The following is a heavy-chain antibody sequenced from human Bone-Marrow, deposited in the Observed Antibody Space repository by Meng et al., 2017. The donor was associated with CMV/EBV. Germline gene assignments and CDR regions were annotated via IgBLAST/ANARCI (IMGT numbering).Heavy chain of an antibody. Sequence: GGSLRLSCAASGFTFSSYAMSWVRQAPGKGLEWVSAISGSGGSTYYADSVKGRFTISRDNSKNTLYLQMNSLRAEDTAVYYCARGPTYYDFWSGEPIDYWGQGTLVTVSS. CDR2: ISGSGGST. D-gene: IGHD3-3*01. V-gene: IGHV3-23*01. CDR3: ARGPTYYDFWSGEPIDY. CDR1: GFTFSSYA. J-gene: IGHJ4*02.